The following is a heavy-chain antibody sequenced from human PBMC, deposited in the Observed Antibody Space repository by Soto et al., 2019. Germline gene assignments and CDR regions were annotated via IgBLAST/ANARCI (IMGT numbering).Heavy chain of an antibody. CDR1: GYKFTAYY. V-gene: IGHV1-2*02. CDR3: ARGSGASNDF. CDR2: INPGSGAT. D-gene: IGHD1-26*01. J-gene: IGHJ4*02. Sequence: ASVKVSCKASGYKFTAYYMHWVRQAPGQGLEWMGWINPGSGATSYAQTFQGRVTMTRDTSINTVYMEVTSLRPDDTAVYYCARGSGASNDFWGRGTQVTVSS.